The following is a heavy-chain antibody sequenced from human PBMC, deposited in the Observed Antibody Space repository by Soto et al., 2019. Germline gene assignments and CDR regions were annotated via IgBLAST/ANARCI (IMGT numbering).Heavy chain of an antibody. CDR1: GGCLDNYY. V-gene: IGHV4-59*08. CDR3: ARLGDYYQSLGT. D-gene: IGHD3-22*01. Sequence: SETVSLTCSVSGGCLDNYYWTWIRQPPGKGLEFIGYIYYKGTTTYNPSLKSRVAISIDTSKNQFSLQLTSVIAADTAIYYCARLGDYYQSLGTWGRGTLVTVS. J-gene: IGHJ5*02. CDR2: IYYKGTT.